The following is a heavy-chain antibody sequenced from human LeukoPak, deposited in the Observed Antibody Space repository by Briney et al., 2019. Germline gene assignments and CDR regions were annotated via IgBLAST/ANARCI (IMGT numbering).Heavy chain of an antibody. Sequence: GGSLRLSCAASGFPLSSYWMHWVRHAPGKGLVWVSRINRDGSSTSYADSVKCRFTISRDNAKNTLYLQMNSLRAEDTAVYYCARGVGYCSSTSCYWWFDPWGQGTLVTVSS. J-gene: IGHJ5*02. D-gene: IGHD2-2*01. CDR2: INRDGSST. V-gene: IGHV3-74*01. CDR3: ARGVGYCSSTSCYWWFDP. CDR1: GFPLSSYW.